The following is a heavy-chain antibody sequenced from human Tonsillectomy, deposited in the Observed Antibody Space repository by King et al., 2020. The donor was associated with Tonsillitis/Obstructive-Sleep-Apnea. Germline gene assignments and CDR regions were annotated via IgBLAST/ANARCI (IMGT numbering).Heavy chain of an antibody. J-gene: IGHJ1*01. CDR1: GYTFTSYD. Sequence: VQLVQSGAEVKKPGASVKVSCKASGYTFTSYDITWVRQAPGQGLEWMGWRRPNNGDTNYAQKLQGRVTMTSDTSTSTAYMELRSLRSDATAVYYCARDYYDSSGYYHGYFQHWGQGTLVTVSS. D-gene: IGHD3-22*01. CDR2: RRPNNGDT. V-gene: IGHV1-18*01. CDR3: ARDYYDSSGYYHGYFQH.